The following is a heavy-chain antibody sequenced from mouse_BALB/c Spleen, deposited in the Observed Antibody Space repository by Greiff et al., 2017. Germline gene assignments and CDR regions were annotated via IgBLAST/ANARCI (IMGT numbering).Heavy chain of an antibody. D-gene: IGHD2-1*01. CDR1: GDSITSGY. Sequence: EVMLVESGPSLVKPSQTLSLTCSVTGDSITSGYWNWIRKFPGNKLEYMGYISYSGSTYYNPSLKSRISITRDTSKNQYYLQLNSVTTEDTATYYYARQGYYGNYFDYWGQGTTLTVSS. CDR2: ISYSGST. V-gene: IGHV3-8*02. J-gene: IGHJ2*01. CDR3: ARQGYYGNYFDY.